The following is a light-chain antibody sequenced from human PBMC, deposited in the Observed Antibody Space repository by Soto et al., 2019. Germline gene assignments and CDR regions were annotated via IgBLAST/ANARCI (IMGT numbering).Light chain of an antibody. V-gene: IGLV2-14*01. CDR3: SSYTSSSTLEV. CDR1: SSDVGGYNY. Sequence: QSALTQPASVSGSPGQSITISCTGTSSDVGGYNYVSWYQQHPGKAPKLMIYDVSNRPSGVSNRFSSSKSGNTASLTISGLQAEDEADYYCSSYTSSSTLEVFGGGTKLTVL. J-gene: IGLJ2*01. CDR2: DVS.